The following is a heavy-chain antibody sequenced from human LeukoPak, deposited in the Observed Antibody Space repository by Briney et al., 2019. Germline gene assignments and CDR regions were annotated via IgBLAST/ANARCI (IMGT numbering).Heavy chain of an antibody. Sequence: GGSLRLSCAASGFTFSNYAMSWVRQAPGRGLEWVSVVSGSSTFYTDSVKGRFAISRDNSKNTLYLQMNSLRAEDTAVYYCATDNDVAFDIWGQGTMVTVSS. D-gene: IGHD2-15*01. CDR1: GFTFSNYA. CDR2: VSGSST. CDR3: ATDNDVAFDI. V-gene: IGHV3-23*01. J-gene: IGHJ3*02.